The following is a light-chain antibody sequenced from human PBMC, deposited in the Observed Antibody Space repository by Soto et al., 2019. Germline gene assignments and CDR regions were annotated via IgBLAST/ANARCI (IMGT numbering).Light chain of an antibody. J-gene: IGLJ2*01. CDR2: EVS. CDR3: SSYAGSNNLL. V-gene: IGLV2-8*01. CDR1: SSDDGGYNY. Sequence: QSALTQPPSASGSPGQSVTISCTGTSSDDGGYNYVSWYQQHPGKAPKLMVSEVSKRPSGVPDRFSGSKSGNTASLTVSGLQAEDEADYYCSSYAGSNNLLFGGGTKLTVL.